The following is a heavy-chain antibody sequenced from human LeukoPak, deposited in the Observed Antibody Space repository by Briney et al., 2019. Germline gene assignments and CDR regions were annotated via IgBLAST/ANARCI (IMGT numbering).Heavy chain of an antibody. CDR1: GGTFSSYA. D-gene: IGHD6-19*01. CDR2: TIPILGIA. CDR3: ARGGPGYSSGSFDY. V-gene: IGHV1-69*04. Sequence: SVKVSCKASGGTFSSYAISWVRQAPGQGLEWMGRTIPILGIANYAQKFQGRVTITADKSTSTAYMELSSLRSEDTAVYYCARGGPGYSSGSFDYWGQGTLVTVSS. J-gene: IGHJ4*02.